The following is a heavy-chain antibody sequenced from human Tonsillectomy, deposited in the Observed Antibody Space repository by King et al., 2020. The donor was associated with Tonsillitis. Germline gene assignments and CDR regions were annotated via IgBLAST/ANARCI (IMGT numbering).Heavy chain of an antibody. CDR3: ARGGADTMGL. CDR2: INSDGSSI. Sequence: VQLVESGGGLVQPGGSLRLSCAASGFTFSNYWMHWVRQAPGKGLVWVSHINSDGSSIDYADSVKGRFTISRDNAKNTLYLQMNSLSAEDTAVYYCARGGADTMGLWRQGTTVTVSS. J-gene: IGHJ6*02. CDR1: GFTFSNYW. V-gene: IGHV3-74*01.